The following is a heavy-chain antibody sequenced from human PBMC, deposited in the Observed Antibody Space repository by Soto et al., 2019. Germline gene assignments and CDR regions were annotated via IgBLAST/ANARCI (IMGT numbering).Heavy chain of an antibody. J-gene: IGHJ4*02. CDR1: GGSISSYY. V-gene: IGHV4-59*01. Sequence: ETLSLTCTVSGGSISSYYWSWIRQPPGEGLEWIGYIYYSGSTNYNPSLKSRVTISVDTSKNQFSLKLSSVTAADTAVYYCARGVVVAASTNEFDYWGQGTLVTVSS. CDR2: IYYSGST. CDR3: ARGVVVAASTNEFDY. D-gene: IGHD2-15*01.